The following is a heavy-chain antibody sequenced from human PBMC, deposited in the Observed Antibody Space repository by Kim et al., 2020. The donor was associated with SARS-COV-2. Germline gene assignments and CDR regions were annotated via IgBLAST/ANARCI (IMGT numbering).Heavy chain of an antibody. CDR3: ARRTVEMATITDDY. CDR2: ISSSSSYI. CDR1: GFTFSSYS. D-gene: IGHD5-12*01. J-gene: IGHJ4*02. V-gene: IGHV3-21*01. Sequence: GGSLRLSCAASGFTFSSYSMNWVRQAPGKGLEWVSSISSSSSYIYYADSVKGRFTISRDNAKNSLYLQMNSLRAEDTAVYYCARRTVEMATITDDYWGQGTLVTVSS.